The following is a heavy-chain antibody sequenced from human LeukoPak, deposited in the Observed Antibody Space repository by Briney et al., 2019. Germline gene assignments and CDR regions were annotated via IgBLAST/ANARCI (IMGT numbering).Heavy chain of an antibody. D-gene: IGHD6-13*01. CDR2: IYPGDSDT. V-gene: IGHV5-51*01. CDR1: GYSFTNYW. CDR3: ARLLRNVAAAVYYFDY. Sequence: PGESLQISCQGSGYSFTNYWIGWVRPMPGKGLEWMGIIYPGDSDTRYSPSFQGQVTISADKSISTAYLQWSSLKASDTAMYYCARLLRNVAAAVYYFDYWGQGTLVTVSS. J-gene: IGHJ4*02.